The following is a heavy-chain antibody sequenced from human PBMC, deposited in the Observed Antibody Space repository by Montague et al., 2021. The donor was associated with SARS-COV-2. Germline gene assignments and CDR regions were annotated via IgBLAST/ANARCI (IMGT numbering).Heavy chain of an antibody. V-gene: IGHV2-70*04. CDR3: ARSYYDILTAYYTPFDY. J-gene: IGHJ4*02. CDR1: GFSLSTSGMR. D-gene: IGHD3-9*01. Sequence: PALVKPTQTLTLTCTFSGFSLSTSGMRASWIRQPPGKALEWLAXXXWXXXKFXSTSLKTRLTISKDTSKNQVVLTMTNMDPADTATYYCARSYYDILTAYYTPFDYWGQGTLVTVSS. CDR2: XXWXXXK.